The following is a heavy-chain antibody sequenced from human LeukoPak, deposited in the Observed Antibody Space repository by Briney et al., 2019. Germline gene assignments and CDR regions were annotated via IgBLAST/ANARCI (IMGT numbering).Heavy chain of an antibody. V-gene: IGHV3-23*01. CDR2: ISGSGDTT. CDR3: AKSRGESRGASNY. D-gene: IGHD1-26*01. CDR1: GFTFSSYA. Sequence: TGGSLRLSCAASGFTFSSYAMSWVRQAPGKGLEWVSAISGSGDTTYYADSVKGRFTISRDSSKNTLYLQMNSLRAEDTAVYYCAKSRGESRGASNYWGQGTLVTVSS. J-gene: IGHJ4*02.